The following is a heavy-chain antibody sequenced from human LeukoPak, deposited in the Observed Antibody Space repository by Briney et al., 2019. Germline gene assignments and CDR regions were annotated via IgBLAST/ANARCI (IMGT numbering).Heavy chain of an antibody. CDR3: ARHGDYYWYFDL. Sequence: SETLSLTCAVYGGSISSGGYYWSWIRQHPGKGLEWIGYIYYSGSTYYNPSLKSRVTISVDTSKNQFSLKLSSVTAADTAVYYCARHGDYYWYFDLWGRGTLVTVSS. J-gene: IGHJ2*01. CDR1: GGSISSGGYY. D-gene: IGHD4-17*01. CDR2: IYYSGST. V-gene: IGHV4-31*11.